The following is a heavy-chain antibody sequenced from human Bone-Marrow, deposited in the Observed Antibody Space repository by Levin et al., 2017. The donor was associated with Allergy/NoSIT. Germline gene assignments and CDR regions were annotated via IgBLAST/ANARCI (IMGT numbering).Heavy chain of an antibody. CDR1: GGSIGSDNW. CDR2: IFHGGTT. D-gene: IGHD3-10*01. CDR3: ARGSGFGDPPFDY. V-gene: IGHV4-4*02. Sequence: GSLRLSCTVSGGSIGSDNWWSWVRQPPGKGLEWIGEIFHGGTTNYNPPLKSRVTMSVDKSKNQFSLKLNSVTAADTAVYYCARGSGFGDPPFDYWGQGTLVTVSS. J-gene: IGHJ4*02.